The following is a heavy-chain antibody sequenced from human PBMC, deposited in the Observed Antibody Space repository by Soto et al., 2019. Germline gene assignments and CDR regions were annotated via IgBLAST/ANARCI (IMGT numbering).Heavy chain of an antibody. J-gene: IGHJ3*02. CDR2: IRSKAYGGTT. D-gene: IGHD3-10*01. CDR3: TRGSHYYGSGMIGAFDI. V-gene: IGHV3-49*03. CDR1: GFTFGDYA. Sequence: PGGSLRLSCTASGFTFGDYAMSWFRQAPGKGLEWVGFIRSKAYGGTTEYVASVKGRFTISRDDSKSIAYLQMNSLKTEDTAVYYCTRGSHYYGSGMIGAFDIWGQGTMVTVSS.